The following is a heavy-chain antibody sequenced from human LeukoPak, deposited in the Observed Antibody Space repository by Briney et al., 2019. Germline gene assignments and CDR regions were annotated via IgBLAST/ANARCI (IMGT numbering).Heavy chain of an antibody. Sequence: GRSLRLSCAASGFTVSSNYMSWVRQAPGKGMEWVSVIYSGGSTYYADSVKGRFTISRDNYKNTLYLQMNSLRAEDTAEYYCARGYPAMVSAPDYWGQGTLVTVSS. CDR2: IYSGGST. V-gene: IGHV3-53*01. CDR1: GFTVSSNY. J-gene: IGHJ4*02. CDR3: ARGYPAMVSAPDY. D-gene: IGHD5-18*01.